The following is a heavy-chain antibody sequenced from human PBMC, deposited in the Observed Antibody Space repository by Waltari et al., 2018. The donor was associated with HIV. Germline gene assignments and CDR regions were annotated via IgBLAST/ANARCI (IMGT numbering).Heavy chain of an antibody. CDR3: ARATWAKTKAGWDRYVDK. CDR1: GDSISSGRYY. V-gene: IGHV4-61*02. CDR2: MYVSGNT. J-gene: IGHJ4*02. Sequence: QVQLQESGPRLVKPSETLSLSCTVSGDSISSGRYYWSWIRQPAGEGLEWVGRMYVSGNTNESPSLKSRVTMSVDTSTNKFSRKMTSVTAADTAIYYCARATWAKTKAGWDRYVDKWGPGILVTVSS. D-gene: IGHD3-9*01.